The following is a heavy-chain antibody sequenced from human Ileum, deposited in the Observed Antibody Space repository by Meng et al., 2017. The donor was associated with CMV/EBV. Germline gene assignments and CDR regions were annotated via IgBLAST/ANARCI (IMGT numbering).Heavy chain of an antibody. V-gene: IGHV3-72*01. Sequence: GESLKISCAASGVTFSDHYMDWVRQAPGKGQEWVGRVRNKANGYTAGHAASVIGRFSVSRDDSMNSLFLQMNSLKIEDTAVYYCASVPTIATTEGYWGQGTLVTVSS. CDR1: GVTFSDHY. CDR2: VRNKANGYTA. J-gene: IGHJ4*02. CDR3: ASVPTIATTEGY. D-gene: IGHD1-26*01.